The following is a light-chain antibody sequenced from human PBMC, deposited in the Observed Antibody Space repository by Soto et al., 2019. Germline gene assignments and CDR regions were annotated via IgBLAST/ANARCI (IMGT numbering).Light chain of an antibody. CDR2: RDN. Sequence: QSVLTQPPSVSGTPGQRVTISCSGGISNIGTNYVHWFQQLPGTAPKVLSNRDNQRPSGVPDRFSGSKSGTSASLAISGLRSEDEAEYYCAAWDDTVRSYVFGAGTKLTLL. CDR3: AAWDDTVRSYV. J-gene: IGLJ1*01. CDR1: ISNIGTNY. V-gene: IGLV1-47*01.